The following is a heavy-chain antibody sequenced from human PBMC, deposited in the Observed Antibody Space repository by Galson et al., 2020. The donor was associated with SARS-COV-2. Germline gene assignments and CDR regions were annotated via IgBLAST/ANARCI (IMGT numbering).Heavy chain of an antibody. J-gene: IGHJ6*03. Sequence: LSLTCAASGFTFSTYWMHWVRQAPGKGLVWVSRIHRDGSTTTYADSVQGRFTISRDNAKNTLYLQMSSLRAEDAAVYYCARESAVQGGYYMDVWGKGTTVTVSS. CDR1: GFTFSTYW. V-gene: IGHV3-74*01. CDR2: IHRDGSTT. CDR3: ARESAVQGGYYMDV. D-gene: IGHD3-10*01.